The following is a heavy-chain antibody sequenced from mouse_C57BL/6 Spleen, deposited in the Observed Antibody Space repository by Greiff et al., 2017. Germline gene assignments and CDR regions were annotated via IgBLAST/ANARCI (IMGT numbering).Heavy chain of an antibody. D-gene: IGHD2-4*01. CDR3: TRKGLRPGFDY. CDR2: IDPETGGT. V-gene: IGHV1-15*01. CDR1: GYTFTDYE. J-gene: IGHJ2*01. Sequence: VQLQESGAELVRPGASVTLSCKASGYTFTDYEMHWVKQTPVHGLEWIGAIDPETGGTAYNQKFKGKAILTADKSSSTAYMELRSLTSEDSAVYYCTRKGLRPGFDYWGQGTTLTVSS.